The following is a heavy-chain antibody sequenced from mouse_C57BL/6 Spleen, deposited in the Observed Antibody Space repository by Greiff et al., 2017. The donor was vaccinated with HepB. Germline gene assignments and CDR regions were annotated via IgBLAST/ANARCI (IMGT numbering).Heavy chain of an antibody. CDR3: ANHYDGHAMDY. V-gene: IGHV1-26*01. Sequence: EVQLQQSGPELVKPGASVKISCKASGYTFTDYYMNWVKQSHGKSLEWIGDINPNNGGTSYNQKFKGKATLTVDKSSSTAYMELRSLTSEDSAVYYCANHYDGHAMDYWGQGTSVTVSS. CDR2: INPNNGGT. J-gene: IGHJ4*01. D-gene: IGHD2-3*01. CDR1: GYTFTDYY.